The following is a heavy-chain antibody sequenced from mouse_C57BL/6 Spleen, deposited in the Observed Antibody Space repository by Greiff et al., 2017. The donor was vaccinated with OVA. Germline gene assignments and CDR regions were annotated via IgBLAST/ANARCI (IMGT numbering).Heavy chain of an antibody. CDR2: INPSSGYT. CDR1: GYTFTSYT. CDR3: AIQSYYAMDY. V-gene: IGHV1-4*01. J-gene: IGHJ4*01. Sequence: VQLQQSGAELARPGASVKMSCKASGYTFTSYTMHWVKQRPGQGLEWIGYINPSSGYTKYNQKFKDKATLTADKSSSTAYMQLSSLTSEDSAVYYCAIQSYYAMDYWGQGTSVTVSS.